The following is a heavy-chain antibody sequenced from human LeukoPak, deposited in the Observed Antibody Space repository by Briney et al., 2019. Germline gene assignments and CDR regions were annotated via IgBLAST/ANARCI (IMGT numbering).Heavy chain of an antibody. CDR2: IYYSGST. CDR1: GGSISSGDYY. Sequence: PSQTLSLTCTVSGGSISSGDYYWSWIRQPPGKGLEWIGYIYYSGSTYYNPSLKSRVTTSVDTSKNQFSLKLSSVTAADTAVYYCARDRITMVRGVIITNWFDPWGQGTLVTVSS. D-gene: IGHD3-10*01. CDR3: ARDRITMVRGVIITNWFDP. J-gene: IGHJ5*02. V-gene: IGHV4-30-4*01.